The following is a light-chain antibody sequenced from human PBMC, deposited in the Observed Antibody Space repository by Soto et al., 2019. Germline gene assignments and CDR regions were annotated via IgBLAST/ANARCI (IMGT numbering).Light chain of an antibody. CDR1: QSVSSSY. CDR2: GAS. CDR3: QQYGSSPPSLGGYT. Sequence: EIVLTQSPGTLSLSPGERATLSCRASQSVSSSYLAWYQQKPGQAPRLLIYGASSRATGIPDRFSGRGSGTDFTLTISRLEPEDFAVYYCQQYGSSPPSLGGYTFGQGTNVDIK. J-gene: IGKJ2*01. V-gene: IGKV3-20*01.